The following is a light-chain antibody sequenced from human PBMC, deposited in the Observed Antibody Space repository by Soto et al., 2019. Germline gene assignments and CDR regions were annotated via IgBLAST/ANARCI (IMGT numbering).Light chain of an antibody. CDR3: QTWGTGIVV. V-gene: IGLV4-69*01. CDR2: LNSDGSH. CDR1: SGHSSDA. J-gene: IGLJ2*01. Sequence: QPVLTQSPSASASLGASVKLTCTLSSGHSSDAIAWHQQQPEKGPRFLMNLNSDGSHTKGDGIPDRFSGSSSGAERYLTISSLQSEDEADYYRQTWGTGIVVFGGGTKLTVL.